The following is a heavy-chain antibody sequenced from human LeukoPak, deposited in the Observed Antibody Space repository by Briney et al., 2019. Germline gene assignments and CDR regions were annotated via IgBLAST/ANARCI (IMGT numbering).Heavy chain of an antibody. J-gene: IGHJ3*02. CDR2: INSNSGGV. D-gene: IGHD6-6*01. Sequence: ASVKVSCKASGYTFTGYYMHWVRQAPGQGLEWMGWINSNSGGVHYAQNFQGRVTMTRDTSISTAYMELTRLRPDDTAVYYCARYRAAPHDGFDIWGQGTMVTVSS. CDR1: GYTFTGYY. CDR3: ARYRAAPHDGFDI. V-gene: IGHV1-2*02.